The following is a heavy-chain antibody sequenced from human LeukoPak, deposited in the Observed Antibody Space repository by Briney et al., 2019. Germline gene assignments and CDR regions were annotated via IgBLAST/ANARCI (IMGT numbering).Heavy chain of an antibody. Sequence: GGSLRLSCAASGFTFSSYALSWVRQAPGKGLEWVSAISDSGDYTYYADSVKGRFTISRDNSKNTLYLQMNSLRAEDTAVYYCSKETATVGGTREYWGQGTLVTDSS. J-gene: IGHJ4*02. CDR2: ISDSGDYT. CDR1: GFTFSSYA. CDR3: SKETATVGGTREY. D-gene: IGHD6-19*01. V-gene: IGHV3-23*01.